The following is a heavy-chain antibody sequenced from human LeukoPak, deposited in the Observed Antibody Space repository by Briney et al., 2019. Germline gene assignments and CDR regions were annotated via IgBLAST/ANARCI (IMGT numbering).Heavy chain of an antibody. CDR3: ARSSSSSWLIFDY. J-gene: IGHJ4*02. CDR2: IYYSGST. D-gene: IGHD6-13*01. Sequence: SETLSLTCTVSGCSISRYYWNWIRQPPGKGLEGIGYIYYSGSTNYNPSLKSRVTISVGKSKNQFSLKVRSVTAADTAVYYCARSSSSSWLIFDYWGQGTLVTVSS. V-gene: IGHV4-59*08. CDR1: GCSISRYY.